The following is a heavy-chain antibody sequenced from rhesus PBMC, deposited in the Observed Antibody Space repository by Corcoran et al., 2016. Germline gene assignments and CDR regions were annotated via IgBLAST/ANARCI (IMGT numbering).Heavy chain of an antibody. CDR2: LRSKTYRGTA. J-gene: IGHJ4*01. CDR3: ARYYSFFDY. Sequence: DVKLVESGGGLVQPGGSLRLSCAVSGFIFSDHYVYWVPQAPGKGREWVGFLRSKTYRGTAEYAAAVKDKFTISRDDSKSIAYLQMNSLKVEDMAIYYCARYYSFFDYWGQGVLVTVSS. D-gene: IGHD3-3*01. V-gene: IGHV3-184*01. CDR1: GFIFSDHY.